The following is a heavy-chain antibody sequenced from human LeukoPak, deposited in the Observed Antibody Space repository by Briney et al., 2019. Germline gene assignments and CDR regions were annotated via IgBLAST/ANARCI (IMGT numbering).Heavy chain of an antibody. CDR2: IIPIFGTA. D-gene: IGHD3-10*01. V-gene: IGHV1-69*06. CDR3: ASPYYYGSGSYYAFDP. Sequence: SVKVSCKASGGTFSSYAISRVRQAPGQGLEWMGGIIPIFGTANCAQKFQGRVTITADKSTSTAYMELSSLRSEDTAVYYCASPYYYGSGSYYAFDPWGQGTLVTVSS. CDR1: GGTFSSYA. J-gene: IGHJ5*02.